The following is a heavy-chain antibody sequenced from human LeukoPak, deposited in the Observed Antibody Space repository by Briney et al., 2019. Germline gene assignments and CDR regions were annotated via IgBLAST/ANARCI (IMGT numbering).Heavy chain of an antibody. CDR2: IYHSGST. V-gene: IGHV4-38-2*02. CDR3: ARATMIVVVIEGGEFDY. Sequence: SETLSLTCTVSGYSISSGYYWGWIRQPPGEGLEWIGSIYHSGSTYYNPSLKSRVTISVDTSKNQFSLKLSSVTAADTAVYYCARATMIVVVIEGGEFDYWGQGTLVTVSS. J-gene: IGHJ4*02. CDR1: GYSISSGYY. D-gene: IGHD3-22*01.